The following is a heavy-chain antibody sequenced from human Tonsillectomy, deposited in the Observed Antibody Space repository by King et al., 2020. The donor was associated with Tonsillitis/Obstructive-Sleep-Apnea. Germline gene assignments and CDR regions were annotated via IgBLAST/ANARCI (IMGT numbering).Heavy chain of an antibody. CDR3: ARGESNYYYYYMDV. CDR2: ISSSSSYI. Sequence: VQLVESGGGLVKPGGSLRLSCAASGFTFSSYSMNWVRQAPGRGLEWVSSISSSSSYIYYADSVKGRFTISRVNAKNSLYLQMNSLRAEDTAVYYCARGESNYYYYYMDVWGKGTTVTVSS. J-gene: IGHJ6*03. D-gene: IGHD3-10*01. V-gene: IGHV3-21*01. CDR1: GFTFSSYS.